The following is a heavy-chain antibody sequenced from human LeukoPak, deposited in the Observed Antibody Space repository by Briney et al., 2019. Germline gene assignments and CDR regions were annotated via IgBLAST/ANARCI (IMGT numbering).Heavy chain of an antibody. J-gene: IGHJ4*02. D-gene: IGHD2-2*01. CDR1: GFIVSSNY. V-gene: IGHV3-53*01. CDR3: ARGRGSTSSYDY. CDR2: FYGGDAT. Sequence: GGSLRLSCAASGFIVSSNYMSWVRQAPGKGLEWVAVFYGGDATNYADSVKGRFTISRDNSKNTLYLQTNSLRVEDTALYYCARGRGSTSSYDYWGQGSLVTVSS.